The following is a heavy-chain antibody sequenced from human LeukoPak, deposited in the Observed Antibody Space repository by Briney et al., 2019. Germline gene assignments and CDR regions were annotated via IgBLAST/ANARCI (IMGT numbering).Heavy chain of an antibody. CDR2: IYPSDSDT. Sequence: GESLKISCTGSGYNFPTYWIGWVCQMPGKGLEWMGIIYPSDSDTRYSPPFQGQVTISADKSINTAYLQWSSLKASDTAMYFCVRREGNSHYDFWGQGTLVTVSS. D-gene: IGHD4-23*01. CDR1: GYNFPTYW. CDR3: VRREGNSHYDF. V-gene: IGHV5-51*01. J-gene: IGHJ4*02.